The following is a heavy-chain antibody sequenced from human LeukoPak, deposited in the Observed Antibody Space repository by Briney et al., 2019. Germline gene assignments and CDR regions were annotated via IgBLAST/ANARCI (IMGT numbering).Heavy chain of an antibody. CDR1: GFTFSSYA. CDR3: GREWAVDF. Sequence: GGSLRLSCAASGFTFSSYAMSWVRQAPGKGLECVAIIKQDGSEKYYVNSVKGRFTISRDNAKNSLYLQMNSLRVEDTAVYYCGREWAVDFWGQGTLVTVSS. V-gene: IGHV3-7*01. CDR2: IKQDGSEK. J-gene: IGHJ4*02.